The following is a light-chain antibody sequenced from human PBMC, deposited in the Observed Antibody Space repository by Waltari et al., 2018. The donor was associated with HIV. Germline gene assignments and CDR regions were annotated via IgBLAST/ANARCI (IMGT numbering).Light chain of an antibody. CDR2: TTN. CDR3: AAWDASRSGVV. CDR1: NSNTGSNY. Sequence: QSVLTQSPSASGTPGQRVTISCSARNSNTGSNYVYWYQQLPGTTPRLLIYTTNQRPSGVPDRFSGSKSGTSASLAISGLRSEDEADYYCAAWDASRSGVVFGGGTKLTVL. J-gene: IGLJ2*01. V-gene: IGLV1-47*01.